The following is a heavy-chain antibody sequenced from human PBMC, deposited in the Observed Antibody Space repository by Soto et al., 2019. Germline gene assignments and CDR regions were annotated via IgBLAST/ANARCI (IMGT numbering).Heavy chain of an antibody. Sequence: QVQLQDSGPGLVKPSETLSLTCTVSGGSISSYYWSWIRQPPGKGLEWIGNIYYSGSTNYNPSLKSRVTISVDTSKIQFSLKLSSVTAADTAVYYCASQTANFYGSGSYYLPFDYWGQGTLVTVSS. J-gene: IGHJ4*02. CDR2: IYYSGST. CDR3: ASQTANFYGSGSYYLPFDY. CDR1: GGSISSYY. D-gene: IGHD3-10*01. V-gene: IGHV4-59*01.